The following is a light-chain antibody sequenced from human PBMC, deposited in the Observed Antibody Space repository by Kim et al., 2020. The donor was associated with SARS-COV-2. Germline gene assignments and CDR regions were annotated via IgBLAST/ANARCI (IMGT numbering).Light chain of an antibody. CDR3: QQYNNWLT. Sequence: SGSPGERATLSSRASQSVSSNLAWYQQKPGQAPRLLIYGASTRATGIPARFSGSGSGTEFTLTISSLQSEDFAVYYCQQYNNWLTFGGGTKVDIK. CDR2: GAS. J-gene: IGKJ4*01. V-gene: IGKV3-15*01. CDR1: QSVSSN.